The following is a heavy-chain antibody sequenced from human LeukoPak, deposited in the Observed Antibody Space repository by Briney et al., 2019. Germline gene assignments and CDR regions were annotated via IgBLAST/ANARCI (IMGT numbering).Heavy chain of an antibody. D-gene: IGHD2-2*02. CDR1: GGSISSGGYY. CDR3: ARARIVVVPAAITLNPTPEHRKYYFDY. V-gene: IGHV4-31*03. Sequence: SETLSLTCTVSGGSISSGGYYWSWIRQHPGKGLEWIGYIYYSGSTYYNPSLKSRVTISVDTSKNQFSLKLSSVTAADTAVYYCARARIVVVPAAITLNPTPEHRKYYFDYWGQGTLVTVSS. J-gene: IGHJ4*02. CDR2: IYYSGST.